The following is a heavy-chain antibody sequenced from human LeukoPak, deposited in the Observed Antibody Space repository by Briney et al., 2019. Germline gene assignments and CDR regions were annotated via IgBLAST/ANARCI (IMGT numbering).Heavy chain of an antibody. CDR1: GYTFTAYY. J-gene: IGHJ4*02. D-gene: IGHD3-10*01. Sequence: ASVKVSCNGSGYTFTAYYIHWVRQAPGQGLEWMGWINPDSGATNYAQKFQGRVTMTRDTSIRTAYMDLSRLKSDDTAVYYCARGDDFGSGSSVDYWGQGTLVNVFS. V-gene: IGHV1-2*02. CDR3: ARGDDFGSGSSVDY. CDR2: INPDSGAT.